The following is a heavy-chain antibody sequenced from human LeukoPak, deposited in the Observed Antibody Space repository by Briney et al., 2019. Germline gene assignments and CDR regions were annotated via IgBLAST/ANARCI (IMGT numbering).Heavy chain of an antibody. V-gene: IGHV3-53*01. Sequence: GGSLRLSCAASGFTVSSNYMSWVRQAPGKGLEWVSLIYSSGSTYYADSVKGRFTISRDNSKNTLYLQMNSLTAEDTAVYYCARTFVSGDGYKVGYFDYWGPGTQVTVSS. J-gene: IGHJ4*02. D-gene: IGHD5-24*01. CDR1: GFTVSSNY. CDR3: ARTFVSGDGYKVGYFDY. CDR2: IYSSGST.